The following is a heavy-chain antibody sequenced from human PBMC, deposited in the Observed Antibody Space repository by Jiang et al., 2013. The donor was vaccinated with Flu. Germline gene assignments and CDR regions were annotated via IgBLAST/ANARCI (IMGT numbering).Heavy chain of an antibody. J-gene: IGHJ3*02. D-gene: IGHD2-2*01. V-gene: IGHV1-3*01. CDR2: INGGNGNT. Sequence: SGAEVKKPGASVKVSCKASGYTFTTYAMHWVRQAPGQRFEWMGWINGGNGNTRYSEKFQGRVTITRDTSASTAYMELSSLTSGDTAVYYCARAGYCSTTSCSDAFDIWGQGTMVIVSS. CDR3: ARAGYCSTTSCSDAFDI. CDR1: GYTFTTYA.